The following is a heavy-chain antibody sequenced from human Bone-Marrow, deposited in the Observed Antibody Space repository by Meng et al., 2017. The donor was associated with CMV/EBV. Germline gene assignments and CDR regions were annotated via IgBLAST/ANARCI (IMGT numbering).Heavy chain of an antibody. J-gene: IGHJ4*02. CDR1: GGSFSGYY. V-gene: IGHV4-34*01. CDR3: ARLKGPYYFDY. CDR2: INHSGST. Sequence: SETLSLTCAVYGGSFSGYYWSWIRQPPGKGLEWIGEINHSGSTNYNPSLKSRVTISVDTSKNQFSLKLSSVTAADTAVYYCARLKGPYYFDYWGQGTLVTVSS.